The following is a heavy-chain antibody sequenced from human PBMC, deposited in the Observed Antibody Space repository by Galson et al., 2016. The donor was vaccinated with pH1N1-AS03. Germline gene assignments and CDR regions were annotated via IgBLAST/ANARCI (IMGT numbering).Heavy chain of an antibody. J-gene: IGHJ6*02. CDR3: ARGLVVMASTLYGMDV. D-gene: IGHD2-21*02. Sequence: SVKVSCKASGDNFSKYALSWVRQAPGQGLEWMGRIIPKFGSTKYAQNFQGRGTITADASTSTAHMDWSSLRNEDTSVYYCARGLVVMASTLYGMDVWGQGTTVTVSS. V-gene: IGHV1-69*13. CDR2: IIPKFGST. CDR1: GDNFSKYA.